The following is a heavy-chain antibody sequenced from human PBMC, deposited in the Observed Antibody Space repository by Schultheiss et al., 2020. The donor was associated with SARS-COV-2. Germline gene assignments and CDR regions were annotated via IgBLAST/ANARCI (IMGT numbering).Heavy chain of an antibody. CDR1: GFTFSRYW. CDR2: IYSGGST. Sequence: GGSLRLSCAASGFTFSRYWMSWVRQAPGKGLEWVSFIYSGGSTYYADSVKGRFTISRDNSKTTLYLQMNSLRAEDTAVYYCARDFVGGYGWGTFDYWGQGTLVTVAS. CDR3: ARDFVGGYGWGTFDY. D-gene: IGHD3-16*01. J-gene: IGHJ4*02. V-gene: IGHV3-66*02.